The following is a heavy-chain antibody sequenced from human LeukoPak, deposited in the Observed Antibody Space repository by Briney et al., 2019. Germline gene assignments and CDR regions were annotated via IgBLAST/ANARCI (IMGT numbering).Heavy chain of an antibody. V-gene: IGHV3-53*01. Sequence: GGSLRLSCAASGFSVSTSYMSWVRQAPGKGLEYVSVLYDSGDTYYAESVKGRFTISRDNSKNTVYLQMNSLRVEDTAVYYCAREMESSGWYGSRFDYWGQGTLVIVSS. D-gene: IGHD6-19*01. CDR1: GFSVSTSY. CDR3: AREMESSGWYGSRFDY. J-gene: IGHJ4*02. CDR2: LYDSGDT.